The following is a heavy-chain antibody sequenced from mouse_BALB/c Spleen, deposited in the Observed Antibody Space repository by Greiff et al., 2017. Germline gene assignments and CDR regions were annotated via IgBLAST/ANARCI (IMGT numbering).Heavy chain of an antibody. D-gene: IGHD1-1*01. Sequence: EVQLVESGGGLVQPGGSRKLSCAASGFTFSSFGMHWVRQAPEKGLEWVAYISSGSSTIYYADTVKGRFTISRDNPKNTLFLQMTSRRSEDTAMYYCARGSSQYYFDYWGQGTTLTGSS. CDR3: ARGSSQYYFDY. V-gene: IGHV5-17*02. CDR2: ISSGSSTI. CDR1: GFTFSSFG. J-gene: IGHJ2*01.